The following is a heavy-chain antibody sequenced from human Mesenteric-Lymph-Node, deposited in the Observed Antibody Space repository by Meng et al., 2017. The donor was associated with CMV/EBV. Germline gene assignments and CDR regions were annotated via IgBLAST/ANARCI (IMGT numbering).Heavy chain of an antibody. J-gene: IGHJ4*02. D-gene: IGHD6-13*01. Sequence: SGYSFTTYIIHWVRQAPGQRLEWMGWINAGDGATKYSQKLQGRVTMTTDTSTSTAYMELRSLRSDDTAVYYCARDIAAAGTSLSDDYWGQGTLVTVSS. V-gene: IGHV1-3*01. CDR3: ARDIAAAGTSLSDDY. CDR2: INAGDGAT. CDR1: GYSFTTYI.